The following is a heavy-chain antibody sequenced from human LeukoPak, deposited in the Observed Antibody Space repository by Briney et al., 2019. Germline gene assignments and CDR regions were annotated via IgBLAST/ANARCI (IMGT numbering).Heavy chain of an antibody. V-gene: IGHV4-59*01. CDR3: ARGGAVRNGMDV. CDR1: GGSISSYY. Sequence: ASETLSLTCTVSGGSISSYYWSWIRQPPGKGLEWIGYIYYSGSTNYNPSLKSRVTISVDTSRNQFSLKLSSVTAADTAVYYCARGGAVRNGMDVWGQGTTVTVSS. CDR2: IYYSGST. J-gene: IGHJ6*02. D-gene: IGHD3-16*01.